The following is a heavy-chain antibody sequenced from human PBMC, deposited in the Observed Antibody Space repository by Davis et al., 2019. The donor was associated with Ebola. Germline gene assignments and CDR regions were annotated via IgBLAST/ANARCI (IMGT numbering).Heavy chain of an antibody. CDR3: ARVESGYYFDY. V-gene: IGHV4-34*01. J-gene: IGHJ4*02. CDR2: INHSGST. CDR1: GGSFSGYY. D-gene: IGHD6-25*01. Sequence: MPSETLSLTCAVYGGSFSGYYWSWIRQPPGKGLEWIGEINHSGSTNYNPSLKSRVTISVDTSKNQFSLKLSSVTAADTAVYYCARVESGYYFDYWGQGTLVTVSS.